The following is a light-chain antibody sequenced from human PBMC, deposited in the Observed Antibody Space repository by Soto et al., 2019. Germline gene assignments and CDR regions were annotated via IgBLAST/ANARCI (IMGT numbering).Light chain of an antibody. CDR3: CSYASGSIYV. J-gene: IGLJ1*01. CDR2: EVG. V-gene: IGLV2-14*01. CDR1: SSDVGAFNY. Sequence: QSALTQPASVSGSPGQSITISCTGTSSDVGAFNYVSWYLQYPGKAPKLMIYEVGNRPSGVSNRFSGSKSGNTASLTISGLQAEDEADYSCCSYASGSIYVFGTGTKVTVL.